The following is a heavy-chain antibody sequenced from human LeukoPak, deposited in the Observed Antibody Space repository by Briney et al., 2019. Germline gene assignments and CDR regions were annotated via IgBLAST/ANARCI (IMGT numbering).Heavy chain of an antibody. CDR1: GYSFTTYG. CDR2: IYPGDSDT. V-gene: IGHV5-51*01. Sequence: GESLKISCRGSGYSFTTYGIGCVLQIPGKGVEWMGIIYPGDSDTRYSPSFQGQVTISADKSISTACLQWRSLNASDTAMYYCAPFFSPAVVTPPSYWGQGTLVTVSS. J-gene: IGHJ4*02. CDR3: APFFSPAVVTPPSY. D-gene: IGHD3-22*01.